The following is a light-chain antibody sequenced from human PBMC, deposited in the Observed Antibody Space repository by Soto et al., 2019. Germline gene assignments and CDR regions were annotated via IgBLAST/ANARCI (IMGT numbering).Light chain of an antibody. CDR3: CSFAGSHTSPA. V-gene: IGLV2-11*01. J-gene: IGLJ1*01. Sequence: QSVLTQPRSVSGSPGQSVTIPCTGTGGDVGGYNFVSWYQLHPGKAPKLMIFDVSKRPSGVPDRFSGSKSGNTASLTISGLQADDEADYYCCSFAGSHTSPAFGGGTKVTVL. CDR2: DVS. CDR1: GGDVGGYNF.